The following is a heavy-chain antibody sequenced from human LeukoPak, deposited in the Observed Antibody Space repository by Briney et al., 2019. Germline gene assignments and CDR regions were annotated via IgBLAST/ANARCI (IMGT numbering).Heavy chain of an antibody. V-gene: IGHV3-21*01. D-gene: IGHD6-6*01. CDR2: VSPSSTYI. J-gene: IGHJ6*03. CDR1: GFTFSTYA. CDR3: ARDPATSSYYSYYYMDV. Sequence: GGSLRPSCVASGFTFSTYAMNWVRQAPGKGLEWVSFVSPSSTYIYYADSVKGRFTISRDNAKNSLYLQMYSLRAEDTAVYYCARDPATSSYYSYYYMDVWGKGTTVTVSS.